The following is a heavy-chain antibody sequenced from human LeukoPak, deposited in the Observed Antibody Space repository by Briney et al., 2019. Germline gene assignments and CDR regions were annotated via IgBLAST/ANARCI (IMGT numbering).Heavy chain of an antibody. CDR1: GFSFSNHW. CDR2: IRQDGGDS. D-gene: IGHD1-26*01. V-gene: IGHV3-7*01. J-gene: IGHJ4*02. Sequence: PGWSLRLSCAASGFSFSNHWMAWIRQTPGKGLEWVANIRQDGGDSYYVDSVRGRFTISRDNAKSSVFLQMNSLRAEDTAVYYCARVSGTHYPVDYWGQGTLVTVSS. CDR3: ARVSGTHYPVDY.